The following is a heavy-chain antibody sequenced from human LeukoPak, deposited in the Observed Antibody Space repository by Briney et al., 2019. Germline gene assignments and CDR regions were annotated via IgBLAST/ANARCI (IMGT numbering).Heavy chain of an antibody. D-gene: IGHD6-6*01. CDR3: DPHDSSSHF. V-gene: IGHV3-7*01. Sequence: GGSLRLSCAATGFTFSSYWMSWVRQAPGKGLEWVANINQDGSEKYYVDSVKGRFTISKDNAKNSMYLQMNSLRADDTAVYYCDPHDSSSHFWGQGTLVTVSS. CDR2: INQDGSEK. J-gene: IGHJ4*02. CDR1: GFTFSSYW.